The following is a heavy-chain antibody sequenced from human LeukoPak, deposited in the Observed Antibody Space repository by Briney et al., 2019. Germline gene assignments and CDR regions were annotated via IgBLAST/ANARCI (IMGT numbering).Heavy chain of an antibody. J-gene: IGHJ4*02. CDR3: ARGRMGTLDY. D-gene: IGHD1-14*01. CDR1: GYSISSGYY. V-gene: IGHV4-38-2*02. Sequence: SETLSLTCTVSGYSISSGYYWGWIRPPPGKGLEWIGSIYHSGSTYYNPSLKSRVTISVDTSKNQFSLKLSSVTAADTAVYYCARGRMGTLDYWGQGTLVTVSS. CDR2: IYHSGST.